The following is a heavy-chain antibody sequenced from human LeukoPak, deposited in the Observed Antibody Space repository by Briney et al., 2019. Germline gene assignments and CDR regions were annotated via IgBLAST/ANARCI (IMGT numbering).Heavy chain of an antibody. Sequence: PSETLSLTCTVSGGSISSYYWSWIRQPPGKGLEWIGYIYYSGSTNHNPSLKSRVTISVDTSKNQFSLKLSSVTAADTAVYYCARAVLRFLEWLPNSDYFDYWGQGTLVTVSS. CDR1: GGSISSYY. V-gene: IGHV4-59*01. CDR3: ARAVLRFLEWLPNSDYFDY. J-gene: IGHJ4*02. CDR2: IYYSGST. D-gene: IGHD3-3*01.